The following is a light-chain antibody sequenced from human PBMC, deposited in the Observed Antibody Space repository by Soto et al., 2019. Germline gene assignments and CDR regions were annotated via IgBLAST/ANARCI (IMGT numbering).Light chain of an antibody. CDR1: QSVSSN. Sequence: EIVMTQSPATLSVSPGERSTLSCMAIQSVSSNLAWYQQKPGQAPRLLIYGASTRATGIPARFSGSGSGTDFTLTISRLEPEDFAVYYCQQYDNSPPSVTFGPGTKVDIK. V-gene: IGKV3-15*01. CDR2: GAS. J-gene: IGKJ3*01. CDR3: QQYDNSPPSVT.